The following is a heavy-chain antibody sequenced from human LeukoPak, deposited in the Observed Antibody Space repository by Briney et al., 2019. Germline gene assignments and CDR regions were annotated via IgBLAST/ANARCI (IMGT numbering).Heavy chain of an antibody. Sequence: GGSLRLSCAASGFTFSSYSMNWVRQAPGKGLEWVSSISSSSSYIYYADSVKGRFTISRDNAKNSLYLQMNSLRAEDTAVYYCARDDSGSYSRFYYYYYMDVWGKGTTVTVSS. V-gene: IGHV3-21*01. J-gene: IGHJ6*03. CDR2: ISSSSSYI. CDR3: ARDDSGSYSRFYYYYYMDV. CDR1: GFTFSSYS. D-gene: IGHD1-26*01.